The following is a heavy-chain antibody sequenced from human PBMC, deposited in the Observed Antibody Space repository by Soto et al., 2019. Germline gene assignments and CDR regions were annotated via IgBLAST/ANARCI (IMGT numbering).Heavy chain of an antibody. CDR3: AKYQPMTQPRPYFDY. J-gene: IGHJ4*02. Sequence: GGSLRLSCAASGFTFSSFAMSWVRQAPGKGLEWVSTFSGSGGSTYYADSVKGRFTISRDDSKNTLYLQMNSLRAEDTAVYYCAKYQPMTQPRPYFDYWGQGTLVTVSS. V-gene: IGHV3-23*01. D-gene: IGHD3-22*01. CDR2: FSGSGGST. CDR1: GFTFSSFA.